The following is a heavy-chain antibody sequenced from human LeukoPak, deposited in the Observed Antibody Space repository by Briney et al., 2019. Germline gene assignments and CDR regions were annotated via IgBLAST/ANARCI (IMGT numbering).Heavy chain of an antibody. Sequence: PGGSLRLSCAASGFTFSSYEMNWVRQAPGKGLEWVSYISSSSSYIYYVDSVKGRFTISRDNAKNSLYLQMNSLRAEDTAVYYCARSIGELSNFDYYYYMDVWGKGTTVTISS. CDR2: ISSSSSYI. J-gene: IGHJ6*03. V-gene: IGHV3-21*05. D-gene: IGHD3-10*01. CDR3: ARSIGELSNFDYYYYMDV. CDR1: GFTFSSYE.